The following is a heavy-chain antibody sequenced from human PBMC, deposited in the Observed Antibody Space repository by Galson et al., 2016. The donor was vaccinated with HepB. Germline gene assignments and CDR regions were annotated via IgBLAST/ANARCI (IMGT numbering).Heavy chain of an antibody. J-gene: IGHJ6*02. D-gene: IGHD1-26*01. CDR3: ATIRTSMVGATTDHYYYAMDV. CDR1: GYMLSELF. V-gene: IGHV1-24*01. CDR2: FDPEAGKT. Sequence: SCKVSGYMLSELFIHWVRQAPGKGLEWMGGFDPEAGKTINAQKFQGRVTLTEETSTDTAYMELSSLRSDDTAVYYCATIRTSMVGATTDHYYYAMDVWGQGTAVIVSS.